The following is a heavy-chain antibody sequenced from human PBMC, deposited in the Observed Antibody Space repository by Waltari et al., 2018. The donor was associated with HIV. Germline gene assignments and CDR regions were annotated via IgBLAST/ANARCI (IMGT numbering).Heavy chain of an antibody. Sequence: EVQLVESGGGLVKPGGSLRLSCAASGFTFSTYSLHWVSHAPRKGLEWVSSISSSSTYIYYADSVKGRFTISRDNAKNSLYLQMNSLRAEDTAVYFCARGTYYYDSSGYYDNLPFDYWGQGTLVTVSS. J-gene: IGHJ4*02. D-gene: IGHD3-22*01. CDR1: GFTFSTYS. V-gene: IGHV3-21*01. CDR3: ARGTYYYDSSGYYDNLPFDY. CDR2: ISSSSTYI.